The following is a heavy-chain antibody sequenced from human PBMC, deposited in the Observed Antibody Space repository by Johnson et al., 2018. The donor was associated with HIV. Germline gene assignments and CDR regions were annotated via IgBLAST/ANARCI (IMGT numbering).Heavy chain of an antibody. D-gene: IGHD3-10*01. V-gene: IGHV3-53*01. CDR2: IYSGGST. J-gene: IGHJ3*02. Sequence: VQLVESGGGLIQPGGSLRLSCAASGFTVSSNYMSWVRQAPGKGLEWVSVIYSGGSTYNADSVKGRFTISRDNSKNTLYLQMNSLRAEDTAVYYCARVLWFGELLSRAFDIWGQGTMVTVSS. CDR1: GFTVSSNY. CDR3: ARVLWFGELLSRAFDI.